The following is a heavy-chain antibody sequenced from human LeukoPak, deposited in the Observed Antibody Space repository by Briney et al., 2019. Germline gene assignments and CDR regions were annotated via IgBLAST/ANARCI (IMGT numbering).Heavy chain of an antibody. D-gene: IGHD3-9*01. V-gene: IGHV3-9*01. J-gene: IGHJ4*02. CDR2: ISSNSGSI. CDR3: AKEGVTGPFFDY. Sequence: PPGGSLRLSCAASGFMFDDYPMHWVRQAPGKGLEWVSGISSNSGSIGYADSVKGRFTISRDNAKKSLYLQMKSLRAEDTAFYYCAKEGVTGPFFDYWGQGTLVTVSP. CDR1: GFMFDDYP.